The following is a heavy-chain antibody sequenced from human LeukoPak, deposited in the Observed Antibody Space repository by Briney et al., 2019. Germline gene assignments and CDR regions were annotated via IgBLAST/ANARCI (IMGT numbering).Heavy chain of an antibody. V-gene: IGHV3-9*01. CDR2: ISWNSGSI. CDR1: GFTFDDYA. J-gene: IGHJ4*02. Sequence: GRSLRLSCAASGFTFDDYAMHWVRQAPGKGLEWVSGISWNSGSIGYADSVKGRFTISRDNAKNSLYLQMNSLRAEDTALYYCAKDNDAGLAAGTLDYWGQGTLVTVSS. CDR3: AKDNDAGLAAGTLDY. D-gene: IGHD6-13*01.